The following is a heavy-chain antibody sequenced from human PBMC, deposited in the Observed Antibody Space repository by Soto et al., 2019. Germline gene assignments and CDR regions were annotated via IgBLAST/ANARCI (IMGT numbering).Heavy chain of an antibody. CDR1: GFTFSSYA. CDR3: AEGLAAAARPPLHTAYYYYGMDV. J-gene: IGHJ6*02. V-gene: IGHV3-23*01. D-gene: IGHD6-6*01. CDR2: ISGSGGST. Sequence: GGSLRLSCAAPGFTFSSYAMSWVRQAPGKGLEWVSAISGSGGSTYYADSVKGRFTISRDNSKNTLYLQMNSLRAEDTAVYYCAEGLAAAARPPLHTAYYYYGMDVWGQGTTVTVSS.